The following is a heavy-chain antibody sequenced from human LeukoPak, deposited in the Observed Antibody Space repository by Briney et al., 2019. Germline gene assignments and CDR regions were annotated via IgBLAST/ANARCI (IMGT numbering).Heavy chain of an antibody. CDR1: GFTFSSYA. J-gene: IGHJ4*02. CDR3: AGDPNWGSGEGGYFDY. Sequence: GGSLRLSCAAPGFTFSSYAMSWVRQAPGKGLEWVSAISGSGGSTYYADSVKGRFTISRDNSKNTLYLQMNSLRAEDTAVYYCAGDPNWGSGEGGYFDYWGQGTLVTVSS. CDR2: ISGSGGST. D-gene: IGHD7-27*01. V-gene: IGHV3-23*01.